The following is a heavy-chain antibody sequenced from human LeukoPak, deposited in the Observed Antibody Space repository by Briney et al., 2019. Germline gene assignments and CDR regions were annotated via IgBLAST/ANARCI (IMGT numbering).Heavy chain of an antibody. J-gene: IGHJ6*02. Sequence: ASETLSLTCTVSGGSISSYYWSWIRQPPGKGLEWIGYIYYSGSTNYNPSLKSRVTISVDTSKNQFSLKLSSVTAADTAVYYCASSRNYYYYGMDVWGQGTTVTVSS. CDR2: IYYSGST. D-gene: IGHD6-13*01. V-gene: IGHV4-59*01. CDR3: ASSRNYYYYGMDV. CDR1: GGSISSYY.